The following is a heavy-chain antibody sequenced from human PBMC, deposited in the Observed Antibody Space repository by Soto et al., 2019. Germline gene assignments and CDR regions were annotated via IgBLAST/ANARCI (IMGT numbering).Heavy chain of an antibody. CDR2: ISAYNGST. CDR3: ARDQHGDYSRYFDY. CDR1: GYTFTSYG. V-gene: IGHV1-18*01. J-gene: IGHJ4*02. Sequence: ASVKVSCKASGYTFTSYGISWVRQAPGQGLEWMGWISAYNGSTNYAQKLQGRVTMTTDTSTSTAYMELRSLRSDDTAVYYCARDQHGDYSRYFDYWGQGTLVTVSS. D-gene: IGHD4-17*01.